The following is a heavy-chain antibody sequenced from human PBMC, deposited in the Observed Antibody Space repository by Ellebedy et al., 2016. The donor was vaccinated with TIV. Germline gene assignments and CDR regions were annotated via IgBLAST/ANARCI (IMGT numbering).Heavy chain of an antibody. D-gene: IGHD6-19*01. CDR1: GFTVSSNY. CDR3: AKSTSGWWVFDY. J-gene: IGHJ4*02. CDR2: IYSGGST. Sequence: GESLKISCAASGFTVSSNYMSWVRQAPGKGLAWAPVIYSGGSTYYADSVKGRFTISRDNSKNTLYLQMNSLRAEDTAVYYCAKSTSGWWVFDYWGQGTLVTVSS. V-gene: IGHV3-66*01.